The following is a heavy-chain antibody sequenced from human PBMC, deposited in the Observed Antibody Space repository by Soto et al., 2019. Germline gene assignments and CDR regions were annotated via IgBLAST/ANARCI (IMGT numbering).Heavy chain of an antibody. J-gene: IGHJ6*02. CDR3: AREAYNWNYGGAPRGMDV. D-gene: IGHD1-7*01. CDR1: RFTFSSYY. V-gene: IGHV3-48*03. Sequence: XGSLRLSCAASRFTFSSYYMNWVRQAPGKGLEWVSYISSSGSTIYYADSVKGRFTISRDNAKNSLYLQMNSLRAEDTAVYYCAREAYNWNYGGAPRGMDVWGQGTTVTVSS. CDR2: ISSSGSTI.